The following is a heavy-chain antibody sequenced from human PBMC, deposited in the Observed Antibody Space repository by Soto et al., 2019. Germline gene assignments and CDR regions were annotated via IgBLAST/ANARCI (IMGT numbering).Heavy chain of an antibody. CDR1: GGSISSSSYY. CDR2: IYYRGST. CDR3: ASQTAAAGLAEYFQH. D-gene: IGHD6-13*01. Sequence: QLQLQESGPGLVKPSETLSLTCTVYGGSISSSSYYWGWIRQPPGQGLEWIGSIYYRGSTYYNPSLKCRVTISVDTSKNQFSLKLSSVTAADTAVYYCASQTAAAGLAEYFQHWGQGTLVTVAS. J-gene: IGHJ1*01. V-gene: IGHV4-39*01.